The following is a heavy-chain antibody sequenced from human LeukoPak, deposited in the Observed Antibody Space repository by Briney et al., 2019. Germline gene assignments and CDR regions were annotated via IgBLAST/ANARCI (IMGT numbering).Heavy chain of an antibody. D-gene: IGHD3-3*01. V-gene: IGHV4-59*01. Sequence: SETLSLTCTVSGGSISSYYWSWIRQPPGKGLEWIGYIYYSGSTNYNPSLKSRVTISVDTSKNQFSLKLSSATAADTAVYYCAREGYDFWSGYSPHWFDPWGQGTLVTVSS. CDR1: GGSISSYY. CDR2: IYYSGST. CDR3: AREGYDFWSGYSPHWFDP. J-gene: IGHJ5*02.